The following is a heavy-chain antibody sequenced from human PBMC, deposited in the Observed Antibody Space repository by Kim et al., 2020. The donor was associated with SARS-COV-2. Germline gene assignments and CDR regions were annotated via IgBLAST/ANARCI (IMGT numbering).Heavy chain of an antibody. D-gene: IGHD6-13*01. CDR3: AREINAAGDTDGFDI. Sequence: SETLSLTCIVSGGSISSDAYFWSWVRQKPGRGLEWIAYISHRGNTFYNPSLESRVTMSIDTSQNHFSLRLTSVTAADTAMYYCAREINAAGDTDGFDIWGQGTMVTVSS. CDR2: ISHRGNT. V-gene: IGHV4-31*03. J-gene: IGHJ3*02. CDR1: GGSISSDAYF.